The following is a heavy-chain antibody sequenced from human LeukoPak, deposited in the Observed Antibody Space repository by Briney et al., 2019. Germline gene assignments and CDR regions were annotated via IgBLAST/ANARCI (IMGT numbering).Heavy chain of an antibody. CDR2: IWYDGSNK. D-gene: IGHD1-7*01. J-gene: IGHJ3*02. CDR3: ARNSGTTLKAFDI. CDR1: GFTFSSYG. V-gene: IGHV3-33*01. Sequence: PGGSLRLSCAASGFTFSSYGMHWVRQAPGKGLGWVAVIWYDGSNKYYADSVKGRFTISRDNSKNTLYLQMNSLRAEDTAVYYCARNSGTTLKAFDIWGQGTMVTVSS.